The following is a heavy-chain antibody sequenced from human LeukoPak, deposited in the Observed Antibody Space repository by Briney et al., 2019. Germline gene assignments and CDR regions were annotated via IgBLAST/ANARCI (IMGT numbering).Heavy chain of an antibody. CDR1: GYSFTSYW. D-gene: IGHD2-21*02. J-gene: IGHJ3*02. CDR2: IYPGDSDT. Sequence: GESLKISCKGSGYSFTSYWIGWVRQMPGKGLEWMGIIYPGDSDTRYSPSFQGQVTISADKSISTAYLQWSSLKASDTAMYYCARSPGQGIVVVTVVGAFDIWGQGTMVTVSS. CDR3: ARSPGQGIVVVTVVGAFDI. V-gene: IGHV5-51*01.